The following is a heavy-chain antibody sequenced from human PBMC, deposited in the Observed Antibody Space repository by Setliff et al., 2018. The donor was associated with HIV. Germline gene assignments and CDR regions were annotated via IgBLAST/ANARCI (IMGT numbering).Heavy chain of an antibody. Sequence: SETLSLTCAVSGYSISSGFYWGWIRQPPGKGLEWIGTIYHSESTYYNPSLKSRVTISVDKSKNQFSLKLSSVTAADTAVYYCARGRRNEWELLLLAFDMWGQGTMVTVSS. D-gene: IGHD1-26*01. V-gene: IGHV4-38-2*01. CDR2: IYHSEST. J-gene: IGHJ3*02. CDR3: ARGRRNEWELLLLAFDM. CDR1: GYSISSGFY.